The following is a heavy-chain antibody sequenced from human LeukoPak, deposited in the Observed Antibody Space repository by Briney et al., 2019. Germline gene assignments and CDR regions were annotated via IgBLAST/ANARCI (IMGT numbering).Heavy chain of an antibody. CDR1: GFTFNRYG. CDR2: ISGSGGTT. Sequence: PGGTLRLSCAASGFTFNRYGMSWVRQAPGKGLEWVSAISGSGGTTYYADSVKGRFTISRDNSKNTLYLQINSLRAEDTAVYYCTRGVWDWGQGTLVTVSS. J-gene: IGHJ4*02. V-gene: IGHV3-23*01. D-gene: IGHD1-26*01. CDR3: TRGVWD.